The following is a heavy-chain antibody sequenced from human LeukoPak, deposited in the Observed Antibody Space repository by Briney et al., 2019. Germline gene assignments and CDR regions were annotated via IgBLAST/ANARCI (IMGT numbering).Heavy chain of an antibody. CDR3: AREGYSDFLTGYYKSRYFDY. CDR1: GGSISSGGYY. CDR2: IYYSGGT. D-gene: IGHD3-9*01. V-gene: IGHV4-31*03. J-gene: IGHJ4*02. Sequence: SETLSLTGTVSGGSISSGGYYWRWIRQHPGKGLEWIGYIYYSGGTSYNPSLKSRVTISADMSKNHFSLKLSSVTAADTAVYYCAREGYSDFLTGYYKSRYFDYWGQGSLVTVSS.